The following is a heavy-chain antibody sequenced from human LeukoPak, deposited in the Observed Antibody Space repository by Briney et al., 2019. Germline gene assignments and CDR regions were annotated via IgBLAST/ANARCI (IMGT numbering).Heavy chain of an antibody. J-gene: IGHJ1*01. V-gene: IGHV3-66*01. CDR1: GLTVSTYY. D-gene: IGHD2-15*01. Sequence: GGSLRLSCAASGLTVSTYYMSWVRQAPGKGLEWVSLIYSGGSTHYADPVKGRFTISRDNSKNTLYLQMNSLRAEDTAVYYCSREDCSGATCYGDGGHFQRWGQGTLVTVSS. CDR3: SREDCSGATCYGDGGHFQR. CDR2: IYSGGST.